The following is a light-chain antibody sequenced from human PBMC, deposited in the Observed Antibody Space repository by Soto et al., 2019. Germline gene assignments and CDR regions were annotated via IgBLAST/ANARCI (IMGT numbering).Light chain of an antibody. J-gene: IGKJ4*01. CDR3: QQYNTYPLT. V-gene: IGKV1D-16*01. CDR2: AAS. Sequence: DVQMTQSPSSLSASVGDTVTITCRASQGINSYLAWYQQKPGNAPKSLIYAASSLQTGVPSRFSGSESGTDFTLTISNLQPEDSATYYCQQYNTYPLTFGGGTKVEIK. CDR1: QGINSY.